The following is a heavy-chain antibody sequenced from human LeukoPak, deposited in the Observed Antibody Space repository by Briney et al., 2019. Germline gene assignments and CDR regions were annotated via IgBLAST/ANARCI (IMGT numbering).Heavy chain of an antibody. J-gene: IGHJ4*02. CDR3: TTTRLADAFYFDY. CDR2: INSDGSRT. V-gene: IGHV3-74*01. D-gene: IGHD6-13*01. CDR1: GFTFSSYW. Sequence: GGSLRLSCAASGFTFSSYWMHWVRQAPGKGLVWVSRINSDGSRTTYADAVKGRFTVSRDNAKNTLYLQMNSLRAEDTAVYYCTTTRLADAFYFDYWGQGTLVTVPS.